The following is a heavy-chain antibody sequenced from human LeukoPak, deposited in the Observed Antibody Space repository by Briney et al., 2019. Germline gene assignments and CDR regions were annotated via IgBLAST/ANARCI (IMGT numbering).Heavy chain of an antibody. J-gene: IGHJ4*02. CDR1: GGTFSSYA. CDR2: IIPIFGTA. V-gene: IGHV1-69*05. D-gene: IGHD6-6*01. Sequence: SVKVSCKASGGTFSSYAISWVRQAPGQGLEWMGGIIPIFGTANYAQKFQGRVTITTDESTSTAYMELSSLRSEDTAVYYCASEGQLAYDAHFDYWGQGTLVTASS. CDR3: ASEGQLAYDAHFDY.